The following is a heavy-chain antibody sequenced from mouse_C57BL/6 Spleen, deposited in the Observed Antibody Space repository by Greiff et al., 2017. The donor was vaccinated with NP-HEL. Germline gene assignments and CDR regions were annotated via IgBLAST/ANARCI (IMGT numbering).Heavy chain of an antibody. CDR1: GYTFTSYW. J-gene: IGHJ3*01. V-gene: IGHV1-64*01. CDR3: ARSLFITTVVEAY. CDR2: IHPNRGST. D-gene: IGHD1-1*01. Sequence: QVQLQQPGAELVKPGASVKLSCKASGYTFTSYWMHWVKQRPGQGLEWIGMIHPNRGSTNYNEKFKSKATLTVDKSSSTAYMQLSSLTSEDSAVYYCARSLFITTVVEAYWGQGTLVTVSA.